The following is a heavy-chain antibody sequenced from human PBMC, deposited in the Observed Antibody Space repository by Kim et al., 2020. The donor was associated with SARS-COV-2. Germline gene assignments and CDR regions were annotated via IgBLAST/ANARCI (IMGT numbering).Heavy chain of an antibody. J-gene: IGHJ4*02. CDR3: ARQRRTGIAAAGSDY. D-gene: IGHD6-13*01. V-gene: IGHV4-39*01. CDR2: LYYSGST. Sequence: SETLSLTCTVSGGSISRSSHYWGWIRQPPGKGLEWIGSLYYSGSTYYNPSLKSRVSISVDTSKNQFSLKLSSVTAADTAVYYCARQRRTGIAAAGSDYWGQGTLVTVSS. CDR1: GGSISRSSHY.